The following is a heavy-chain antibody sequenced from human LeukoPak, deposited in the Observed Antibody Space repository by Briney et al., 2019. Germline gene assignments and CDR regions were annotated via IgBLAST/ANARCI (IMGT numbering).Heavy chain of an antibody. J-gene: IGHJ3*02. V-gene: IGHV4-59*12. CDR2: IYYSGST. Sequence: PSETLSLTCTVSGGSISSYYWSWIRQPPGKGLEWIGYIYYSGSTNYNPSLKSRVTISVDTSKNQFSLKLSSVTAADTALYYRAGDAIRYFDAFDIWGQGTMVTVSS. CDR3: AGDAIRYFDAFDI. D-gene: IGHD3-9*01. CDR1: GGSISSYY.